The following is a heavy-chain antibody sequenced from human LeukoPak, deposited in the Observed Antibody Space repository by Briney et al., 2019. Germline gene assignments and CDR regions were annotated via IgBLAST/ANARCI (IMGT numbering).Heavy chain of an antibody. CDR1: GYSISSGYY. CDR3: ARGGDDYSYGEFDY. Sequence: PSETLSLTCTVSGYSISSGYYWGWIRQPPGKGLEWIGSIHHSGSTYYNPSLKSRVTISVDTSKNQFSLKLSSVTAADTAVYYCARGGDDYSYGEFDYWGQGTLVTVSS. V-gene: IGHV4-38-2*02. J-gene: IGHJ4*02. D-gene: IGHD5-18*01. CDR2: IHHSGST.